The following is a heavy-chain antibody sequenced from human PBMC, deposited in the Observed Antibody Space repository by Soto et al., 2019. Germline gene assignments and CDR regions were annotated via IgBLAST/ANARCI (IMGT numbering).Heavy chain of an antibody. V-gene: IGHV4-39*01. Sequence: QLQLQESGPGLVKPSETLSLTCSVSDDSINSDKYYWGWIRQPPGKGLEWIGSIYYRGNAYYNPSLQPRVTLSLDKSGSQFSLKLNSVTAADSAVYFCARLGGLATISFYFDFWGPGALVTVSS. CDR3: ARLGGLATISFYFDF. J-gene: IGHJ4*02. D-gene: IGHD3-16*01. CDR1: DDSINSDKYY. CDR2: IYYRGNA.